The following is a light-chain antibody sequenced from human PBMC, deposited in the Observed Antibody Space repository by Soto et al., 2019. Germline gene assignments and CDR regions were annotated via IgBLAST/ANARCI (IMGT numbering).Light chain of an antibody. CDR3: QQYGSSPHLT. V-gene: IGKV3-20*01. J-gene: IGKJ4*01. Sequence: EVVMTQSPGTLSVSPGGRATLSCRASQSVSSSYLARYQQKPGQAPRLLIYGASSRATGIPDRFSGSGSGTDFTLTISRLEPEDFAVYYCQQYGSSPHLTFGGGTKVDIK. CDR1: QSVSSSY. CDR2: GAS.